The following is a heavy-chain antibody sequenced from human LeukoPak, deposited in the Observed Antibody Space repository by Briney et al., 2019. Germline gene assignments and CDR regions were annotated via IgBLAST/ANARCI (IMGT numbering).Heavy chain of an antibody. V-gene: IGHV1-69*04. CDR1: GGTFSSYT. CDR3: ARDPDSDYGDYDGFDP. D-gene: IGHD4-17*01. Sequence: SVKVSCKASGGTFSSYTISWVRQAPGQGLEWMGRIIPILGIANYAQKFQGRVTTTADKSTSTAYMELSSLRSEDTAVYYCARDPDSDYGDYDGFDPWGQGTLVTVSS. CDR2: IIPILGIA. J-gene: IGHJ5*02.